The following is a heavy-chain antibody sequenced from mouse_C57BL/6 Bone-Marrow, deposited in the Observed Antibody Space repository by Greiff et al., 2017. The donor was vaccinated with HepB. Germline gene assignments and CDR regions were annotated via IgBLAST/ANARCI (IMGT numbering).Heavy chain of an antibody. J-gene: IGHJ2*01. CDR1: GYTFTEYT. CDR3: ARHEGEGYYFDY. CDR2: FYPGSGSI. Sequence: VQVVESGAELVKPGASVKLSCKASGYTFTEYTIHWVKQRSGQGLEWIGWFYPGSGSIKYNEKFKDKATLTADKSSSTVYMELSRLTSEDSAVYFCARHEGEGYYFDYWGQGTTLTVSS. V-gene: IGHV1-62-2*01.